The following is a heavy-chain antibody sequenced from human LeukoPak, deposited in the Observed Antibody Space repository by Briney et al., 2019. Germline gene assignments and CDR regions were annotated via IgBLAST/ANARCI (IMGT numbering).Heavy chain of an antibody. D-gene: IGHD2-2*02. J-gene: IGHJ6*02. V-gene: IGHV4-4*02. Sequence: SETLSLTCAVSVGSITSGNWWTWVRQSPGKGLEWIGEIYHNGTHNYNPSLKSRVTISADTFKNHFSLKLTSVTAADTAVYYCATAPILRGEGGEHYKYGMDVWGQGTTVIVSS. CDR2: IYHNGTH. CDR1: VGSITSGNW. CDR3: ATAPILRGEGGEHYKYGMDV.